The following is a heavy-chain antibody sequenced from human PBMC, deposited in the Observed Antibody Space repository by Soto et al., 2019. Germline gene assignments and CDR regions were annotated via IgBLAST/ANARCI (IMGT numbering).Heavy chain of an antibody. Sequence: GGSLRFSCAASGFTFSTYWMNWVRQAPGKGLEWVSSIGTSGSYIYDTDSVKGRFTISRDNTKDSLYLQMNSLRAEDTAIYYCARGSAFIGLDYWGQGTPVTVSS. CDR1: GFTFSTYW. CDR2: IGTSGSYI. D-gene: IGHD1-26*01. J-gene: IGHJ4*02. CDR3: ARGSAFIGLDY. V-gene: IGHV3-21*01.